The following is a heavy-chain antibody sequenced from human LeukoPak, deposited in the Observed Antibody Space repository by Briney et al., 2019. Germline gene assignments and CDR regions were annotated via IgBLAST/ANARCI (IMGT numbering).Heavy chain of an antibody. J-gene: IGHJ4*02. Sequence: PGGSLRLSCAASGFTFSSYEMNWVRQAPGKERETVSYISSSGSTIYYADSVKSRFTISRDNAKNSMYLQMNSLGAEDTAVYYCARETYYYDSSGYYGVDYWGQGTLVTVSS. V-gene: IGHV3-48*03. CDR3: ARETYYYDSSGYYGVDY. D-gene: IGHD3-22*01. CDR1: GFTFSSYE. CDR2: ISSSGSTI.